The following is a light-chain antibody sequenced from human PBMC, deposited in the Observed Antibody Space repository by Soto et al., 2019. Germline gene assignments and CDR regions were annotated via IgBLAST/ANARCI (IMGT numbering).Light chain of an antibody. J-gene: IGKJ1*01. Sequence: EIVLTQSPGTLSLSPGERATLSCRASQNVDSNYLAWYQQKPGQAPRIIIFGASGRATGIPDRFSGSGSGTDFTLTICRLEPEDFAVYYCQQYGSLSWTFGQGTKVEIK. CDR3: QQYGSLSWT. V-gene: IGKV3-20*01. CDR1: QNVDSNY. CDR2: GAS.